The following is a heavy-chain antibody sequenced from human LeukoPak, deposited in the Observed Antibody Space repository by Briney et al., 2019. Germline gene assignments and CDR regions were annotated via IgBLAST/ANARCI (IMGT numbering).Heavy chain of an antibody. D-gene: IGHD6-19*01. J-gene: IGHJ4*02. V-gene: IGHV3-53*05. Sequence: PGGSLRLSCAASGFTVSSNYMSWVRQAPGKGLEWVSVIYSGGSTYYADSVKGRFTISRDNSKNTLYLQMNSLRAEDTAVYYCAKWYSSGFRLEYYFDYWGQGTLVTVSS. CDR2: IYSGGST. CDR3: AKWYSSGFRLEYYFDY. CDR1: GFTVSSNY.